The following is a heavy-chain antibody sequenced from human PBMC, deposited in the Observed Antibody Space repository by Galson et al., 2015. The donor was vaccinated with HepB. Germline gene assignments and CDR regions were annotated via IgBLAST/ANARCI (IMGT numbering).Heavy chain of an antibody. CDR1: GGSFSGYY. D-gene: IGHD5-24*01. CDR3: ARVEMATNAGLDY. V-gene: IGHV4-34*01. Sequence: ETLSLTCAVYGGSFSGYYWSWIRQPPGKGLEWIGEINHSGSTNYNPSLKSRVTISVDTSKNQFSLKLSSVTAADTAVYYCARVEMATNAGLDYWGQGTLVT. J-gene: IGHJ4*02. CDR2: INHSGST.